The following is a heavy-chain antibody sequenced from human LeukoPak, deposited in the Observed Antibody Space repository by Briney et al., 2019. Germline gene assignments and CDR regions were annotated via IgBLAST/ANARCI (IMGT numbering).Heavy chain of an antibody. D-gene: IGHD2/OR15-2a*01. CDR2: INLSGSKI. CDR1: GFVFGNSW. Sequence: GGSLRLSCEASGFVFGNSWMSWIRQAPGKGLEWVANINLSGSKIYYLDSLTGRLTISRDNAKDSLYLQMNGLRAEDTAVYFCVRDRVSSTFDYWGQGTLVTVSS. J-gene: IGHJ4*02. V-gene: IGHV3-7*03. CDR3: VRDRVSSTFDY.